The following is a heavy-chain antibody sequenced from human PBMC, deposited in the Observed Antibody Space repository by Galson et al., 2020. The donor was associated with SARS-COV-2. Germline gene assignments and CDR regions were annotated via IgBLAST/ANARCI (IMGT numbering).Heavy chain of an antibody. D-gene: IGHD3-3*01. CDR1: GYSISSGYY. Sequence: SQTLSLTCTVSGYSISSGYYWGWIRQPPGKGLEWIGSIYHSGSTYYNPSLKSRVTISVDTSKNQFSLKLSSVTAADTAVYYCARDFGPWVPYYDVWSGGYWTPPTNWVDPWGQGTLVTVSS. CDR3: ARDFGPWVPYYDVWSGGYWTPPTNWVDP. V-gene: IGHV4-38-2*02. J-gene: IGHJ5*02. CDR2: IYHSGST.